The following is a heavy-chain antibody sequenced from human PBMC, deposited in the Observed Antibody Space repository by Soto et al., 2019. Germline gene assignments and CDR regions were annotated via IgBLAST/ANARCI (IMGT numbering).Heavy chain of an antibody. CDR2: ISYDGSNK. D-gene: IGHD3-9*01. V-gene: IGHV3-30-3*01. CDR3: AREGYDILTGYQHYGMDV. Sequence: QVQLVESGGGVVQPGRSLRLSCAASGFTFSSYAMHWVRQAPGKGLEWVAVISYDGSNKYYADSVKGRFTISRDNSKNTLYLQMNSLRAEDTAVYYCAREGYDILTGYQHYGMDVWGQGITVTVSS. CDR1: GFTFSSYA. J-gene: IGHJ6*02.